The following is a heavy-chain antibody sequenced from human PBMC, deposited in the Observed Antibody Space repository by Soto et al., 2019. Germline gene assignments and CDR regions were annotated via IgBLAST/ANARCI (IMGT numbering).Heavy chain of an antibody. CDR2: INTDGSST. V-gene: IGHV3-74*01. Sequence: EVQLVESGGGLVQPGGSLRLSCAASGFTFSSYWMHWVRQAPGKGLVWVSRINTDGSSTSYADSVKGRFTISRDNAKNMVYLQMNSLRAEDTAVYYCARFRVDGDYVPWGQGSLLTVSS. D-gene: IGHD4-17*01. CDR1: GFTFSSYW. J-gene: IGHJ5*02. CDR3: ARFRVDGDYVP.